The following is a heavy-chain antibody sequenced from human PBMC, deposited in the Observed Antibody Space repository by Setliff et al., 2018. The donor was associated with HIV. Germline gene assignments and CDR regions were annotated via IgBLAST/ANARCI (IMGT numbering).Heavy chain of an antibody. J-gene: IGHJ4*02. D-gene: IGHD3-3*01. Sequence: KTSETLSLTCAVYGGSFSGYYWSWIRQSPGKGLEWIGEINHSGSTNYNPSLKSRVITSIDKSKNQFSLKIDSVTAADTAVYYCARRPLFGVVIASVAKMEFDYWGQGTLVTVSS. CDR2: INHSGST. V-gene: IGHV4-34*01. CDR3: ARRPLFGVVIASVAKMEFDY. CDR1: GGSFSGYY.